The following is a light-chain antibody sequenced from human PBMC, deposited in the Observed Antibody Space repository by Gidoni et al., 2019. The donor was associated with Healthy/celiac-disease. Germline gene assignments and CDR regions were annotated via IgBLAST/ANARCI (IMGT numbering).Light chain of an antibody. J-gene: IGLJ2*01. V-gene: IGLV1-40*01. Sequence: QSVLPQPPSVSGAPGQRVTISCTGCSSNIGAGYDVHWYQQLPGTAPKLLIYGNSNRPSGVPDRFSGSKSGTSASLAISGLQAEDEADYYCQSYDSSLSGPVVFGGGTKLTVL. CDR2: GNS. CDR1: SSNIGAGYD. CDR3: QSYDSSLSGPVV.